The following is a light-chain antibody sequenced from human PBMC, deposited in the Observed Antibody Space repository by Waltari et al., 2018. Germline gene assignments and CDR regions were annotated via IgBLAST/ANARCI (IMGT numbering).Light chain of an antibody. CDR1: QTVSNY. J-gene: IGKJ1*01. V-gene: IGKV1-39*01. CDR2: AES. Sequence: DIQMTQSPPSLSASVGDRVTISCRASQTVSNYLNWFQQKSGKAPKLLIHAESTLQGGVPPRFTGSGAGTDFTLTITSLQPEDFATYYCQQSYSLPPTFGQGTKVEVK. CDR3: QQSYSLPPT.